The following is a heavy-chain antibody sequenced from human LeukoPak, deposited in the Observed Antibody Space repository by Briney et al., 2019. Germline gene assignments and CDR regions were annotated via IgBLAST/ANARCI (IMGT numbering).Heavy chain of an antibody. V-gene: IGHV3-23*01. CDR1: GFTFLNYA. Sequence: GGSLILSCEASGFTFLNYAMSWVRQAPGKGLQWVSGISGRDDTTYYTDSPEGSTYYTNSAEGRFTISRDNSKNTVYLQIDSLGVEDTAVYYCAKCMSATGVCLNFDSWGQGILVTVSS. CDR3: AKCMSATGVCLNFDS. D-gene: IGHD2-21*02. CDR2: ISGRDDTTYYTDSPEGST. J-gene: IGHJ4*02.